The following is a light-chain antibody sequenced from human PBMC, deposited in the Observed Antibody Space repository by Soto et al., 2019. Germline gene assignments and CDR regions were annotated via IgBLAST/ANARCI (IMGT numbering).Light chain of an antibody. Sequence: EIVLTQSPGTLSLSPGEGATLSCRVSQSVSSSYLAWYQQKPGQAPRLLIYGASSRATGIPDRFSGSGSGTDFTLTISRLEPEDFAVYYCQQYGNSPPKTFGQGTKVEIK. V-gene: IGKV3-20*01. CDR1: QSVSSSY. J-gene: IGKJ1*01. CDR2: GAS. CDR3: QQYGNSPPKT.